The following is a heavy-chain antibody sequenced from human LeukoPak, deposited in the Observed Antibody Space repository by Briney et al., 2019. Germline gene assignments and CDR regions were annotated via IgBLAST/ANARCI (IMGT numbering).Heavy chain of an antibody. D-gene: IGHD6-13*01. CDR3: ARSRSPGIAAATHPFFDY. J-gene: IGHJ4*02. V-gene: IGHV4-59*11. CDR2: VYYSGST. CDR1: GGSISSHY. Sequence: SETLSLTPTVSGGSISSHYWSWIWQPPGKGLGWSGYVYYSGSTNYNPSLKSRVTISVDTSKNQFSLKLSSVTAADTAVYYCARSRSPGIAAATHPFFDYWGQGTLVTVSS.